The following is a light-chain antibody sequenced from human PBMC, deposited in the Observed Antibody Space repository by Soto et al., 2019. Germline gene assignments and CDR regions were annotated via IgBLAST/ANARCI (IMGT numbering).Light chain of an antibody. Sequence: DIQMTQSPSSLSASVGDRVTITCRASQSISTYLNWYQHKPGKAPKVLIYAVSSFQSGVPSRFSGSGSGASFTLTITRLPPEDSATYYCQHSYGTPRTFGQGTKVEIK. J-gene: IGKJ1*01. CDR2: AVS. V-gene: IGKV1-39*01. CDR1: QSISTY. CDR3: QHSYGTPRT.